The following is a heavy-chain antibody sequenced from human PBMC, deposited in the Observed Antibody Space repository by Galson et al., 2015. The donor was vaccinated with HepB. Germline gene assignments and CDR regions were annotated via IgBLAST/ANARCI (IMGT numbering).Heavy chain of an antibody. CDR2: ISSSSSTI. CDR1: GFTFSSYS. V-gene: IGHV3-48*02. CDR3: ASLYGSGSYYHIYYYGMDV. J-gene: IGHJ6*02. Sequence: SLRLSCAASGFTFSSYSMNWVRQAPGKGLEWVSYISSSSSTIYYADSVKGRFTISRDNAKNSLYLQMNSLRDEDTAVYYCASLYGSGSYYHIYYYGMDVWGQGTTVTVSS. D-gene: IGHD3-10*01.